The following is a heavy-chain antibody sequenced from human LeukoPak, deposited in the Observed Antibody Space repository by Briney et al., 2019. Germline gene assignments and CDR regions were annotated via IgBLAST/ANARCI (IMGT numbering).Heavy chain of an antibody. D-gene: IGHD3-10*01. CDR3: AGPRAGYYGAYYMDV. V-gene: IGHV4-39*01. Sequence: SETLSLTCTVSVGSISSSSYYWGWIRQPPGKGLEWIGSIYYSGSTYYNPSLKSRVTISVDTSKNQFSLKLSSVTAADTAVYYCAGPRAGYYGAYYMDVWGKGTMVTVSS. J-gene: IGHJ6*03. CDR1: VGSISSSSYY. CDR2: IYYSGST.